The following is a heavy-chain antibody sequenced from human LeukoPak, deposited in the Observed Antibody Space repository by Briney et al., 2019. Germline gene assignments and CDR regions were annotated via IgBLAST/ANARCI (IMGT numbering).Heavy chain of an antibody. CDR2: SRNKVNGYST. CDR3: ARAGFTYQSGSGSYFIGDD. Sequence: QAGGSLRLSCSASGFTFNTFAMHWVRQAPGKGLEWVARSRNKVNGYSTEYAASVKGRFTVSRHDSTNSLYLQMNSLKVEDTAVYFCARAGFTYQSGSGSYFIGDDWDQGTLVTVSS. V-gene: IGHV3-72*01. CDR1: GFTFNTFA. D-gene: IGHD3-10*01. J-gene: IGHJ4*02.